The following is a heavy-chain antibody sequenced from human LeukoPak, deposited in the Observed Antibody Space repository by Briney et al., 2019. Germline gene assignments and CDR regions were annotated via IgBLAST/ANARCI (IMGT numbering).Heavy chain of an antibody. CDR2: INPNSGGT. J-gene: IGHJ6*03. CDR3: ARDPEPVDMPPVFYYYMDV. D-gene: IGHD2-2*01. CDR1: GYTFTGYY. Sequence: ASVKVSCKSSGYTFTGYYMHWVREAPGQGLEWMGWINPNSGGTNYAQKFQGRVTMTRDTSISTAYMELSRLRSDDTAVYYCARDPEPVDMPPVFYYYMDVWGKGTTVTVSS. V-gene: IGHV1-2*02.